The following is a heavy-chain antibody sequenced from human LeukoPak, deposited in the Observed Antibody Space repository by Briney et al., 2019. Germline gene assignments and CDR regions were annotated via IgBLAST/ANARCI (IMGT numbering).Heavy chain of an antibody. Sequence: GGSLRLSCAVSGFTFSNAWMRWVRQAPGKGLEWVGNIQPDGSEQYPVDSVKGRFTVSRDNARKSLFLQMNSLRVEDTAVYYCASQSYAKFDPWGQGTLVTVSS. D-gene: IGHD3-16*01. J-gene: IGHJ5*02. V-gene: IGHV3-7*01. CDR3: ASQSYAKFDP. CDR2: IQPDGSEQ. CDR1: GFTFSNAW.